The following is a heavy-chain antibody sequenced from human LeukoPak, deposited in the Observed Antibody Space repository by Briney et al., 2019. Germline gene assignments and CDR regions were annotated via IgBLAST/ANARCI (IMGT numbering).Heavy chain of an antibody. V-gene: IGHV4-34*01. CDR3: ARVDYDILTGYYQVDY. CDR2: INHSGST. Sequence: PSETLSLTCAVYGVSFSGYYWSWIRQPPGKGLEWIGEINHSGSTNYNPSLKSRVTISVDTSKNQFSLKLSSVTAADTAVYYCARVDYDILTGYYQVDYWGQGTLVTVSS. D-gene: IGHD3-9*01. CDR1: GVSFSGYY. J-gene: IGHJ4*02.